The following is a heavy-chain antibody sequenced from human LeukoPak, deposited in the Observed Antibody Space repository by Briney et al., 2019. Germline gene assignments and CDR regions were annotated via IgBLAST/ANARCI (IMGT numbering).Heavy chain of an antibody. CDR1: GFDFTAYG. D-gene: IGHD5-18*01. J-gene: IGHJ4*02. CDR2: IYPGGSNG. CDR3: ARHFHSAWFGF. V-gene: IGHV5-51*01. Sequence: GESLQISCKCSGFDFTAYGIAWVRQMPGKGLEWMGNIYPGGSNGRYSPSFQGQVTLSADKSITTVYLQWSSLKASDTAMYYCARHFHSAWFGFWGQGSLVTVSS.